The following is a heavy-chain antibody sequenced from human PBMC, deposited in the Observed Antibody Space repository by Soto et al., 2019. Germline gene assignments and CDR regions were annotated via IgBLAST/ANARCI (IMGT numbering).Heavy chain of an antibody. Sequence: ASVKVSCKASGDTFTGYYIHWVRQAPGQGLEWMRRINPNNGDTTYAQKFQGRVTMTRDTSITTAYMELSSLISDDTAVYYCARRGGYYDYWGQGTLVTVSS. CDR3: ARRGGYYDY. V-gene: IGHV1-2*06. J-gene: IGHJ4*02. CDR2: INPNNGDT. CDR1: GDTFTGYY. D-gene: IGHD1-26*01.